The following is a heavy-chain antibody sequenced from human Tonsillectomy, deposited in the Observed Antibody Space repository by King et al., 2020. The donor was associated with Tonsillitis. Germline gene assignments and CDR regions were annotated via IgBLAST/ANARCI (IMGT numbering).Heavy chain of an antibody. CDR1: GFTFSSYS. CDR3: AREGDRVWIMDV. Sequence: VQLVESGGCLVQPEGSLRLSCAASGFTFSSYSMNWVRQAPGKGLEWVSYISSSSSTIYYAGSVKGRFTISRDDAKNSLFLQLNSLRDEDTAVHYCAREGDRVWIMDVWRQGTTVTVSS. CDR2: ISSSSSTI. J-gene: IGHJ6*02. V-gene: IGHV3-48*02. D-gene: IGHD2-8*01.